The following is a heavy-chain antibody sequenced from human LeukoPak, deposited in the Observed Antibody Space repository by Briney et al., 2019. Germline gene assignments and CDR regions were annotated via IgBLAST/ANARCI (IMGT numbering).Heavy chain of an antibody. CDR3: ARTPRSGAALSGSSWYFDY. J-gene: IGHJ4*02. CDR1: GFAFSSYA. Sequence: GGSLRLSCAASGFAFSSYAMDWVRQAPGKGLEWVALISYDGSNKYYADSVKGRFTISRDNSKNTLYLQMNSLRAEDTAVYYCARTPRSGAALSGSSWYFDYWGQGTLVTVSS. D-gene: IGHD6-13*01. CDR2: ISYDGSNK. V-gene: IGHV3-30-3*01.